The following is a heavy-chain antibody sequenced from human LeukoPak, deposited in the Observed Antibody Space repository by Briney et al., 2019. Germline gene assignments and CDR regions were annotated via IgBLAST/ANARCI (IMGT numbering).Heavy chain of an antibody. D-gene: IGHD3-9*01. J-gene: IGHJ4*02. V-gene: IGHV1-18*01. CDR2: ISAYNGNT. Sequence: WASVKVSCKASGYTFTSYGIRWVRQAPGQGLEWMGWISAYNGNTNYAQKLQGRVTMTTDTSTSTAYMELRSLRSDDTAVYYCARDRPNRYYDILTGAIDYWGQGTLVTVSS. CDR3: ARDRPNRYYDILTGAIDY. CDR1: GYTFTSYG.